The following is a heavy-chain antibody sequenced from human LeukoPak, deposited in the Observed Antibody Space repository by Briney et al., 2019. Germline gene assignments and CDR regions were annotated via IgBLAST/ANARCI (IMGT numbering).Heavy chain of an antibody. J-gene: IGHJ4*02. Sequence: SETLSLTCTVSGGSISRGDYYWSWIRQPPGKGLEWIGYIYHSGSTYYNPSLKSRVTISVDRSKNQFSLKLSSVTAADTAAYYCASVGPLIRFLEWSPFDYWGQGTLVTVSS. CDR2: IYHSGST. CDR3: ASVGPLIRFLEWSPFDY. CDR1: GGSISRGDYY. V-gene: IGHV4-30-2*01. D-gene: IGHD3-3*01.